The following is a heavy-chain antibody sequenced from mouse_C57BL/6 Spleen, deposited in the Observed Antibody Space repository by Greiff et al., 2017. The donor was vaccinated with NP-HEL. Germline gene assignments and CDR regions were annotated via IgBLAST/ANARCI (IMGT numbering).Heavy chain of an antibody. CDR3: ARSDYGHYYAMDY. CDR2: IDPANGNT. J-gene: IGHJ4*01. Sequence: VQLKESVAELVRPGASVKLSCTASGFNIKNTYMHWVKQRPEQGLEWIGRIDPANGNTKYAPKFQGKATITADTSSNTAYLQLSSLTSEDTAIYYCARSDYGHYYAMDYWGQGTSVTVSS. CDR1: GFNIKNTY. V-gene: IGHV14-3*01. D-gene: IGHD2-4*01.